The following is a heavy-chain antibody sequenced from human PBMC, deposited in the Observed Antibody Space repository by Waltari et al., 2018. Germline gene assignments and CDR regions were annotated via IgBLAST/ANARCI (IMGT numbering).Heavy chain of an antibody. D-gene: IGHD1-1*01. V-gene: IGHV4-38-2*02. CDR2: IYHSGST. Sequence: QVQLQESGPGLVKPSETLSLTCTVSGYSISSGYYWGWIRQPPGKGLEWIGSIYHSGSTYDHPSLKRRVTISVDTSKNQFSLKLSSVTAADTAVYYCARDRGAGTTFHYWGQGTLVTVSS. CDR3: ARDRGAGTTFHY. J-gene: IGHJ4*02. CDR1: GYSISSGYY.